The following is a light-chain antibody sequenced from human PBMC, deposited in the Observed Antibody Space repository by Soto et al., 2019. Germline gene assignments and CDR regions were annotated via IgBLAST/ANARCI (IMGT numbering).Light chain of an antibody. CDR2: GAS. Sequence: EIVLTQSPGTLSLSPGERATHTCRASQSVRSSDLAWYQQKPGLAPRLLIYGASSRATGIPDRFSGSGSGTDFTLTISRLEPEDFAVYYCQQYGSSPMYTFGQGTKLEIK. V-gene: IGKV3-20*01. CDR1: QSVRSSD. CDR3: QQYGSSPMYT. J-gene: IGKJ2*01.